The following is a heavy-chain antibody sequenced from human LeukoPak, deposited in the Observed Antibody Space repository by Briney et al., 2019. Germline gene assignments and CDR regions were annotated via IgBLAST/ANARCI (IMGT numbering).Heavy chain of an antibody. Sequence: PSETLSLTCTVSGYSISSGYYWGWIRQPPGRGLEWIGSISHSGSTYYNPSLKSRVTVSVDTSKNQFSLRLTSVTAADTAVYYCARTTEGGYTYGYFYYYYMDVWGKGTTVTISS. D-gene: IGHD5-18*01. CDR2: ISHSGST. CDR3: ARTTEGGYTYGYFYYYYMDV. J-gene: IGHJ6*03. CDR1: GYSISSGYY. V-gene: IGHV4-38-2*02.